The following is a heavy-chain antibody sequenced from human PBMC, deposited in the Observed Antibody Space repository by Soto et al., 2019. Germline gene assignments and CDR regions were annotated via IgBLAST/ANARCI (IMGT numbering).Heavy chain of an antibody. D-gene: IGHD3-3*01. CDR3: ARGDSYYDFGIEC. CDR1: GFTFSKYA. CDR2: ISGSGGRT. Sequence: PGGSLRLSCAVSGFTFSKYAMSWVRQAPGKGLEWVSAISGSGGRTYYADSVKGRITTSRDNSKNTLFLQMDSLRDEDTAVYYRARGDSYYDFGIECWGQGTVVTVSS. J-gene: IGHJ4*02. V-gene: IGHV3-23*01.